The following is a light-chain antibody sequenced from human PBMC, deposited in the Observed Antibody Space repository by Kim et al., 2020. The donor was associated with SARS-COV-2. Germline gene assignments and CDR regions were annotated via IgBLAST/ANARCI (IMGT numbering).Light chain of an antibody. CDR1: QGIISD. V-gene: IGKV1-9*01. J-gene: IGKJ3*01. CDR3: QQLHSYPLT. Sequence: APVGDRVTITCRASQGIISDLAGYQQKPGKAPNLLIYAASTLQSGVPSRFSGSGSGTDFTLTISSLQPEDFATYSCQQLHSYPLTFGPGTKVDIK. CDR2: AAS.